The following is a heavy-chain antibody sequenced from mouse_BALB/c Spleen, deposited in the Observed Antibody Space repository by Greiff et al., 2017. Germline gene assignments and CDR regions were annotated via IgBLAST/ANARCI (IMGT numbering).Heavy chain of an antibody. CDR2: ISSGGSYT. CDR3: ASLGSSWFAY. D-gene: IGHD1-1*01. V-gene: IGHV5-9-4*01. CDR1: GFTFSSYA. Sequence: EVMLVESGGGLVKPGGSLKLSCAASGFTFSSYAMSWVRQSPEKRLEWVAEISSGGSYTYYPDTVTGRFTISRDNAKNTLYLEMSSLRSEDTAMYYCASLGSSWFAYWGQGTLVTVSA. J-gene: IGHJ3*01.